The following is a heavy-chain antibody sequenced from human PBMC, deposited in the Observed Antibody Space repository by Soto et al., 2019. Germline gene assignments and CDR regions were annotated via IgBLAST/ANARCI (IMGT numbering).Heavy chain of an antibody. V-gene: IGHV3-48*02. CDR3: ARDKAIAVAGTLVYYYGMDV. D-gene: IGHD6-19*01. Sequence: GGSLRLSCAASGFTFSSYSMNWVRQAPGKGLEWVSYISSSSSTIYYADSVKGRFTISRDNAKNSLYLQMNSLRDEDTAVYYCARDKAIAVAGTLVYYYGMDVWGQGPTVTVYS. CDR1: GFTFSSYS. J-gene: IGHJ6*02. CDR2: ISSSSSTI.